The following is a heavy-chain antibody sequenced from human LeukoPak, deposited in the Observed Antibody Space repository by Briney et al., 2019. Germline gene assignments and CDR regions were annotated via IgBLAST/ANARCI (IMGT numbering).Heavy chain of an antibody. J-gene: IGHJ5*02. CDR2: IIPIFGTA. CDR1: GGTFSSYA. Sequence: SVKVSCKASGGTFSSYAISWVRRAPGQGLEWMGGIIPIFGTANYAQKFQGRVTITADESTSTAYMEPSSLRSEDTAVYYCAREPHYDFWSGSSSWFDPWGQGTLVTVSS. V-gene: IGHV1-69*01. D-gene: IGHD3-3*01. CDR3: AREPHYDFWSGSSSWFDP.